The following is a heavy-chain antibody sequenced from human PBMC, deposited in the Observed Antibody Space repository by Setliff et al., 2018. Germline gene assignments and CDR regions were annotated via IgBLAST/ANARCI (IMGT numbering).Heavy chain of an antibody. CDR1: GYTFTSYA. CDR3: AKEPGNGEDSSGSIRDY. CDR2: INAGNGNT. J-gene: IGHJ4*02. V-gene: IGHV1-3*01. Sequence: ASVKVSCKASGYTFTSYAMHWVRQAPGQRLEWMGWINAGNGNTKYSQKFQGRVTITRDTSASTAYMELSSLRSEDTAVYYCAKEPGNGEDSSGSIRDYWGQGQWSPSPQ. D-gene: IGHD3-22*01.